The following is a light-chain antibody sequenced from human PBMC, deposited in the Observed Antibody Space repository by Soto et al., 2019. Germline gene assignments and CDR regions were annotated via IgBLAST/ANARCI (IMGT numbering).Light chain of an antibody. Sequence: DLQMSQSPSTLSACLGDRVTITFRASQSVGTWLAWYKQKPGKAPKFLIYKASSLESGVTSRFSGSGSGKEFTITISSMQNEDFANYYCKKANSFPINCGKGTRLEIK. CDR3: KKANSFPIN. J-gene: IGKJ5*01. V-gene: IGKV1-5*03. CDR1: QSVGTW. CDR2: KAS.